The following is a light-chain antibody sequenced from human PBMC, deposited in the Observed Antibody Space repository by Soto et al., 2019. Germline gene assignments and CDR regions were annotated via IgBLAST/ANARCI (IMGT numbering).Light chain of an antibody. CDR2: TTN. CDR3: APWDDSLDGVV. V-gene: IGLV1-44*01. Sequence: QSVLPQPPSASGTPGQGVTLSCSGSSSNIESNTVNWYQQFPGTAPKLLIYTTNQRPSGVPDRFSGSKSGTSASLAISGLQSDDEADYYCAPWDDSLDGVVFGGGTKLPVL. CDR1: SSNIESNT. J-gene: IGLJ2*01.